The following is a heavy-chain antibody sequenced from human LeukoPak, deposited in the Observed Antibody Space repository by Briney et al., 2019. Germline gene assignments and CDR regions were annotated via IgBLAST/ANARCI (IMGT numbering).Heavy chain of an antibody. CDR3: ARGSRYCTNGVCYLERYYYYYGMDV. Sequence: SETLSLTCAVYGGSFGGYYWSWIRQPPGKGLEWIGEINHSGSTNYNPSLKSRVTISVDTSKNQFSLKLSSVTAADTAVYYCARGSRYCTNGVCYLERYYYYYGMDVWGQGTTVTVSS. V-gene: IGHV4-34*01. D-gene: IGHD2-8*01. J-gene: IGHJ6*02. CDR1: GGSFGGYY. CDR2: INHSGST.